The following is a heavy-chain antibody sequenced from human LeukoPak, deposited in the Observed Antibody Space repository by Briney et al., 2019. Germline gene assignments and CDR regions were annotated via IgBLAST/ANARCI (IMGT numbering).Heavy chain of an antibody. CDR1: GFTFDDYA. CDR2: ISGDGGST. CDR3: AKAHGWYYYYMDV. Sequence: GGSLRLSCAASGFTFDDYAMHWVRQAPGKGLEWVSLISGDGGSTYYADSVKGRFTISRDNSKNSLYLQMNSLRTEATALYYCAKAHGWYYYYMDVWGTGTPVTVSS. J-gene: IGHJ6*03. V-gene: IGHV3-43*02. D-gene: IGHD6-19*01.